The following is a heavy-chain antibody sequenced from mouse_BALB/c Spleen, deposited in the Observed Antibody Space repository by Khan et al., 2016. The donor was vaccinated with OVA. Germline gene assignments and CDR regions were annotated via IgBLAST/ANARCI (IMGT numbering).Heavy chain of an antibody. CDR2: IYPGTDNT. Sequence: VELVESGAELVRPGASVKLSCKTSGYIFTSYWIHWVKQRSGQGLEWIARIYPGTDNTYYNEKLKDKATLTADKSSSTAYMQLSSLKSEDSACYFGAREEALYYFGYWGQGTTLTVSS. CDR3: AREEALYYFGY. D-gene: IGHD1-1*01. V-gene: IGHV1-76*01. J-gene: IGHJ2*01. CDR1: GYIFTSYW.